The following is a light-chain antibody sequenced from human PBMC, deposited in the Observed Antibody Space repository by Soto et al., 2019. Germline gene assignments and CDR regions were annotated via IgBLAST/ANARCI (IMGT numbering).Light chain of an antibody. CDR2: GSS. Sequence: QSVLTQPPSVSGAPGQRVTISCTGSSSNIGARYDVYWYQQLPGTAPKLLIFGSSNRPSGVPDRFSGSRSGTSASLAITGLQAEDEADYYCQSYDSSLRGSVFGGGTKLTVL. V-gene: IGLV1-40*01. CDR3: QSYDSSLRGSV. J-gene: IGLJ3*02. CDR1: SSNIGARYD.